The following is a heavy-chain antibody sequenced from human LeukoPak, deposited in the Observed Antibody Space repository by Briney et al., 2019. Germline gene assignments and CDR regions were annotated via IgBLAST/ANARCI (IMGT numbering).Heavy chain of an antibody. J-gene: IGHJ4*02. D-gene: IGHD6-6*01. CDR1: GFTFSSYG. V-gene: IGHV3-30*18. CDR2: ISYDGSNK. CDR3: AKDPQYSRSSDY. Sequence: PGGSLRLSCAASGFTFSSYGMHWVRQAPGKGLEWVAVISYDGSNKYYADSVKGRFTISRDNSKNTLYLQMNSLRAEDTAVYYCAKDPQYSRSSDYWGQGTLVTVSS.